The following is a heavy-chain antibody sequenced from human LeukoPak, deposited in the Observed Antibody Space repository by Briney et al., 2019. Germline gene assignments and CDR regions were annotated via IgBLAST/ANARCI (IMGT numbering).Heavy chain of an antibody. CDR2: IYHSGST. Sequence: SETLSLTCTVSGYSISSGYYWGWIRQPPGKGLEWIGSIYHSGSTYYNPSLKSRVIISVDTSKNQFSLNLSSVTAADTAVYYCARDSEGDSGYDYFDYWGQGALVTVSS. CDR3: ARDSEGDSGYDYFDY. V-gene: IGHV4-38-2*02. D-gene: IGHD5-12*01. J-gene: IGHJ4*02. CDR1: GYSISSGYY.